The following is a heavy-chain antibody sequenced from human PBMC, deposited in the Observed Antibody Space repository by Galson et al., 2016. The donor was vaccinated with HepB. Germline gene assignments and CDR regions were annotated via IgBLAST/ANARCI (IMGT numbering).Heavy chain of an antibody. CDR2: MNPSSGNT. V-gene: IGHV1-8*01. D-gene: IGHD3-10*01. CDR1: GYTFTSYD. CDR3: ARTKVRGVPVFDI. Sequence: SVKVSCKASGYTFTSYDINWVRQASGQGLECMGWMNPSSGNTGYAQNFQGRVSMTSDASISTAYMELSGLRSEDTAVYHCARTKVRGVPVFDIWGQGTMVAVSS. J-gene: IGHJ3*02.